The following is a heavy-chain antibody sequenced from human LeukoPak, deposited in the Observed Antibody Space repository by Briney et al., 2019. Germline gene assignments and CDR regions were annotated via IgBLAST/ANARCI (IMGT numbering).Heavy chain of an antibody. J-gene: IGHJ3*02. CDR3: ARGAIFGVVIISGAFDI. CDR1: GGSISSGSYY. Sequence: SETLSLTSTVSGGSISSGSYYWSWIRQPAGKGLEWIGRIYTSGSTNYNPSLKSRVTISVDTSKNQFSLKLSSVTAADTAVYYCARGAIFGVVIISGAFDIWGQGTMVTVSS. V-gene: IGHV4-61*02. CDR2: IYTSGST. D-gene: IGHD3-3*01.